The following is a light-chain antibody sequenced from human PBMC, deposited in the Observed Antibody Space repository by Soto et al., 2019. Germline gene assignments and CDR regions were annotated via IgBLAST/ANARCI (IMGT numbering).Light chain of an antibody. V-gene: IGKV3-20*01. J-gene: IGKJ1*01. CDR1: QSVSSTY. Sequence: EIVLTQSPGTLSLSPGERATLSCRASQSVSSTYLIWYQQKPGQAPRLLIYGASSRATGVPDRFSGGGSGTDFTLTISRLEPEDCAVYYCQHIVNSLPWTFGQGTKVEIK. CDR2: GAS. CDR3: QHIVNSLPWT.